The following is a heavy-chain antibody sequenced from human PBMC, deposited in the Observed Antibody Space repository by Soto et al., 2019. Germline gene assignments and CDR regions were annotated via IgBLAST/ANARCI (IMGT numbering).Heavy chain of an antibody. Sequence: QVQLVESGGGVVQPGRSLRLSCAASGFTFSSYGMHWVRQAPGKGLEWVAVISYDGSNKYYADSVKGRFTISRDNSKNTLYLQMNSLRAEDTAVYYCAKDVGGYDFWSGPFDYWGQGTLVTVSS. CDR2: ISYDGSNK. CDR1: GFTFSSYG. D-gene: IGHD3-3*01. V-gene: IGHV3-30*18. J-gene: IGHJ4*02. CDR3: AKDVGGYDFWSGPFDY.